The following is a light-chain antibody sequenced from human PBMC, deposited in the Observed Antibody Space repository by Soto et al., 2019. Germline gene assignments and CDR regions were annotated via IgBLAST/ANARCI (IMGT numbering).Light chain of an antibody. Sequence: EIVMTQSPATLSVSPGERATLSCRASQSVSSTLAWYQQKPGQAPRLLIYGASNRATGIPDRFRGSGSGTEFTLTISSLQPEDFATYYCQQSYSTRTFGQGTKVDIK. CDR1: QSVSST. CDR2: GAS. V-gene: IGKV3D-15*01. CDR3: QQSYSTRT. J-gene: IGKJ1*01.